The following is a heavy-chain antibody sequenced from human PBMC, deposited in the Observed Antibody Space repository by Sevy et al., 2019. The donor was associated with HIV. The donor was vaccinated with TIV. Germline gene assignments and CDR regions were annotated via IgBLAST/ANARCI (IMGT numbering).Heavy chain of an antibody. CDR2: ISGSGGST. D-gene: IGHD1-26*01. Sequence: GESLKISCAASGFTFSSYAMSWVRQAPGKGLEWVSAISGSGGSTYYADSVKGRFTISRDNSKNTLHLQMNSLRAEDTAVYYCAKGEGGMDVWGQGTTVTVSS. V-gene: IGHV3-23*01. CDR1: GFTFSSYA. CDR3: AKGEGGMDV. J-gene: IGHJ6*02.